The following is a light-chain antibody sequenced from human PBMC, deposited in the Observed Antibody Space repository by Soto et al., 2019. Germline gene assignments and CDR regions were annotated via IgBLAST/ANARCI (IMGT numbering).Light chain of an antibody. J-gene: IGKJ1*01. V-gene: IGKV3-15*01. CDR1: QSVSSN. CDR3: QQYKKWPRT. CDR2: DAS. Sequence: IVMTQAPATLSVSPGERATLSFRASQSVSSNFAWYQQKPGQAPSLLIYDASTRATGIPARFSGSGSGTEFTLTISRLQSEDFAVYYCQQYKKWPRTFGHGTKVDIK.